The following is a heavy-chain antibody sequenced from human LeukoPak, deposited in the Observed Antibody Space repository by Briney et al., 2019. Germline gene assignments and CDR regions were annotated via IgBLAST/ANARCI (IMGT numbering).Heavy chain of an antibody. CDR3: AGNYYDSSGPFS. CDR2: IYYSGST. CDR1: GGSISSYY. V-gene: IGHV4-59*01. D-gene: IGHD3-22*01. Sequence: SETLSLTCTVSGGSISSYYWSWLRQPPGKGLEWIGYIYYSGSTNYNPSLKSRVTKSVDTSKNQCSLKLSSVTAADTAVYYCAGNYYDSSGPFSWSQGTLVTVSS. J-gene: IGHJ4*02.